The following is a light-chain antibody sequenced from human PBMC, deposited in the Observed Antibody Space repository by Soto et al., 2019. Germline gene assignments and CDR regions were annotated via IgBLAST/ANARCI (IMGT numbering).Light chain of an antibody. CDR3: LQRSNWPPLLS. Sequence: EIVLTQSPATLSLSPGERATLSCRASQSVTTYLAWYQQKPGQAPRLLIYDASSMATGIPARFSGSGSGTDFTLTISSLEPEDFAFYYCLQRSNWPPLLSFGGGTKVEIK. J-gene: IGKJ4*01. CDR2: DAS. V-gene: IGKV3-11*01. CDR1: QSVTTY.